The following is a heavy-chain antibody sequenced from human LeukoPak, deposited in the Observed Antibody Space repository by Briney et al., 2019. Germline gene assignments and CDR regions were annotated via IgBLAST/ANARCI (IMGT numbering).Heavy chain of an antibody. V-gene: IGHV1-8*01. J-gene: IGHJ4*02. Sequence: ASVTVSCKASGYTFTSYDINWVRQAPGQGLEWLGYMNPNSGNTGSAQKFQGRFTMTWDTSTSTAYMELSSLRSEDTAVYYCAREGFDYWGRGTLVTVSS. CDR3: AREGFDY. CDR1: GYTFTSYD. CDR2: MNPNSGNT.